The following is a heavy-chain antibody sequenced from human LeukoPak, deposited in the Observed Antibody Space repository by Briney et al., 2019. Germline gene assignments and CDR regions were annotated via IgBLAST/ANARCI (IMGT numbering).Heavy chain of an antibody. D-gene: IGHD2-15*01. CDR2: ISSSGSYI. Sequence: GGSLRLSCAASRFTFSSYSMNWVRQAPGKGLEWVSSISSSGSYIYYADSVKGRFTISRDSAKNSLYLQMNSLRAEDTAVYYCARGDCSGGSCYLSLTTIDYWGQGTLVTVSS. J-gene: IGHJ4*02. V-gene: IGHV3-21*01. CDR3: ARGDCSGGSCYLSLTTIDY. CDR1: RFTFSSYS.